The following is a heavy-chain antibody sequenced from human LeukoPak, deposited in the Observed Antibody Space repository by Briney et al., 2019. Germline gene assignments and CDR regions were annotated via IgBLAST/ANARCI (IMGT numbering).Heavy chain of an antibody. CDR2: IYYSGST. CDR3: ARDGGQRGYSYGYALDFDY. D-gene: IGHD5-18*01. V-gene: IGHV4-59*01. Sequence: SETLSLTCTVSGGSISSYYWSWIRQPPGKGLEWIGYIYYSGSTNYNPSLKSRVTISVDTSKNQFSLKLNSVTAADTAVYYCARDGGQRGYSYGYALDFDYWGQGTLVTVSS. CDR1: GGSISSYY. J-gene: IGHJ4*02.